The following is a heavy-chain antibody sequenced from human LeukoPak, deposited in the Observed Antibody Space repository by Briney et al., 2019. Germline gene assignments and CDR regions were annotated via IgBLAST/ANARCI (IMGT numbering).Heavy chain of an antibody. CDR2: ISSSSSTI. CDR1: GFTFSSYS. Sequence: PGGSLRLSCAASGFTFSSYSMNWVRQAPGKGLEWVSYISSSSSTIYYADSVKGRFTISRDNAKNSLYLQMNSLRAEDTAVYYCARGAKIWFGELLSHRHALNYWGQGTLVTVSS. V-gene: IGHV3-48*01. D-gene: IGHD3-10*01. J-gene: IGHJ4*02. CDR3: ARGAKIWFGELLSHRHALNY.